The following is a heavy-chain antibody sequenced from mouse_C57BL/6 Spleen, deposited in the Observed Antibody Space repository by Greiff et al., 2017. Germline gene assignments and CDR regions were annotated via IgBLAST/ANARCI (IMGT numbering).Heavy chain of an antibody. CDR3: ARADYYGTLGYFDY. J-gene: IGHJ2*01. D-gene: IGHD1-1*01. V-gene: IGHV1-69*01. Sequence: QVQLKQPGAELVMPGASVKLSCKASGYTFTSYWMHWVKQRPGQGLEWIGEIDPSDSYTNYNQKFKGKSTFTVDKSSSTAYMQLSSLTSEDSAVYYCARADYYGTLGYFDYWGQGTTLTVSS. CDR2: IDPSDSYT. CDR1: GYTFTSYW.